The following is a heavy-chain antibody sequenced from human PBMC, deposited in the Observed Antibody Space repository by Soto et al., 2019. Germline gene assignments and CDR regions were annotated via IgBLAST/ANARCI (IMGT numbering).Heavy chain of an antibody. V-gene: IGHV3-23*01. J-gene: IGHJ3*02. D-gene: IGHD6-13*01. CDR1: GFTFINYA. CDR2: IGGGDGST. CDR3: AKGILLKPPGTRSFYI. Sequence: EVQLLESGGGLVQPGGSLRLSCAASGFTFINYAMSWVRQAPGKGLVWVSTIGGGDGSTYYADSVKSRFTISRDNSNSALYMPLNCLRVGDTAIYYCAKGILLKPPGTRSFYIWGQGTMVIVSS.